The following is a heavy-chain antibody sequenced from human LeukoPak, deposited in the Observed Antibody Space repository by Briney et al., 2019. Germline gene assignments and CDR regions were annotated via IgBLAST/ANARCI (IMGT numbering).Heavy chain of an antibody. J-gene: IGHJ3*02. Sequence: GGSLRLSCAASGFTFSSYAMSWVRQAPGKGLEWASAISGSGGSTYYADSVKGRFTISRDNSKNTLYLQMNSLRAEDTAVYYCAKDRVTIFGVVIPPDAFDIWGQGTMVTVSS. CDR3: AKDRVTIFGVVIPPDAFDI. D-gene: IGHD3-3*01. CDR1: GFTFSSYA. CDR2: ISGSGGST. V-gene: IGHV3-23*01.